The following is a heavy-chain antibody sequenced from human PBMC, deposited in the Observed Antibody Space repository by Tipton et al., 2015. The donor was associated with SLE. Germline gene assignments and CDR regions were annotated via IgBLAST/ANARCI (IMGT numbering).Heavy chain of an antibody. Sequence: SLRLSCAASGFTFSSYWMSWVRQAPGKGLEWVANINQDGSEKYYVDSVKGRFTISRDNAKNSLYLQMNRQRAEDTDVYYWARPSVDTASYCWSQGTLVTVSS. V-gene: IGHV3-7*01. J-gene: IGHJ4*02. CDR1: GFTFSSYW. CDR2: INQDGSEK. D-gene: IGHD5-18*01. CDR3: ARPSVDTASYC.